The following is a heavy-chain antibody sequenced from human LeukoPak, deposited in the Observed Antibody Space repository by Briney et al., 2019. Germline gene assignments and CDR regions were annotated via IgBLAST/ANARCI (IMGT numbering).Heavy chain of an antibody. CDR1: GGSISSYY. V-gene: IGHV4-59*01. Sequence: RTSETLSLTCTVSGGSISSYYWSWIRQPPGKGLEWIGYIYYSGSTNYNPSLKSRVTISVDTSKNQFSLKLNSVTAADTAVYYCARGQQLVRLAFDYWGQGTLVTVSS. CDR3: ARGQQLVRLAFDY. D-gene: IGHD6-13*01. J-gene: IGHJ4*02. CDR2: IYYSGST.